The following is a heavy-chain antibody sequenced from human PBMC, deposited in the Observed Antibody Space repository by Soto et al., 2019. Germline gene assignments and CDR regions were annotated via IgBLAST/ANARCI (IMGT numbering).Heavy chain of an antibody. CDR3: AKQVRYCSGGSCYFLAFDI. CDR1: GFTFSSYA. V-gene: IGHV3-23*01. D-gene: IGHD2-15*01. CDR2: ISGSGGST. J-gene: IGHJ3*02. Sequence: GGSLRLSCAASGFTFSSYAMSWVRQAPGKGLEWVSAISGSGGSTYYADSVKGRFTISRDNSKNTLYLQMNSLRAEDTAVYYCAKQVRYCSGGSCYFLAFDIWGQGTMVTVSS.